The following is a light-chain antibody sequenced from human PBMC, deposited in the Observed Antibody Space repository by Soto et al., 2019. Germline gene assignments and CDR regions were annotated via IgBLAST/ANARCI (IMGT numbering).Light chain of an antibody. CDR1: SSDVGGYNY. V-gene: IGLV2-8*01. CDR3: SSFGGSNNYV. Sequence: QSVLTQPPSASGSPGQSATISCTGTSSDVGGYNYVSWYQQHPGQAPKIMIYEVTKRPSGVPDRFSGSKSGNTASLTVSGLQAEDEADYYCSSFGGSNNYVFGTGTKLTVL. J-gene: IGLJ1*01. CDR2: EVT.